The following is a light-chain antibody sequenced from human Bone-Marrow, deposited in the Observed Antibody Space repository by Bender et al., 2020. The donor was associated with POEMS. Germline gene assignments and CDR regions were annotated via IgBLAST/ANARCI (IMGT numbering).Light chain of an antibody. CDR2: DND. J-gene: IGLJ2*01. CDR1: NSNIGNNY. Sequence: QSVLTQPPYVSAAPGQKVTISSSGNNSNIGNNYVSWYQHFPETAPKLLIYDNDKRPSGIPDRFSGSKSDTSATLGITGLQTGDEAIYYCGTWDNNLSAGVVFGGGTRLTVL. V-gene: IGLV1-51*01. CDR3: GTWDNNLSAGVV.